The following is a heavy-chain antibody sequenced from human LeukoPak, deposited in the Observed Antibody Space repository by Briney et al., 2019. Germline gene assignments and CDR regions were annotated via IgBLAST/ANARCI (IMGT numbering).Heavy chain of an antibody. J-gene: IGHJ4*02. V-gene: IGHV1-69*13. CDR3: AGDTAMAGLMDY. Sequence: SVEVSCKASGGTFSSYAISWVRQAPGQGLEWMGGIIPIFGTANYAQKFQGRVTITADESTSTAYMELSSLRSEDTAVYYCAGDTAMAGLMDYWGQGTLVTVSS. D-gene: IGHD5-18*01. CDR1: GGTFSSYA. CDR2: IIPIFGTA.